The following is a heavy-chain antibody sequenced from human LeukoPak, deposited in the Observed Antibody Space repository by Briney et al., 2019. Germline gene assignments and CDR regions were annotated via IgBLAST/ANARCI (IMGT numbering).Heavy chain of an antibody. CDR2: IYTSGST. V-gene: IGHV4-4*07. D-gene: IGHD2-15*01. CDR1: GGSISSYY. CDR3: PRVDCRGGSCYRTPNWFDP. J-gene: IGHJ5*02. Sequence: SETLSLTCNVSGGSISSYYWSWIRQPPGKGLEWIGRIYTSGSTNYNPSLKSRVTMSVDTSKNQSTLKLSSVTAADTAVYYCPRVDCRGGSCYRTPNWFDPWGQGTLVTVSS.